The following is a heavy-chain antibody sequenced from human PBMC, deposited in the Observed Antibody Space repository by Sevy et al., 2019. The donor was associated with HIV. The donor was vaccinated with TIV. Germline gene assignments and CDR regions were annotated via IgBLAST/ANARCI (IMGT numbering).Heavy chain of an antibody. D-gene: IGHD3-22*01. CDR1: GFTFSNYA. J-gene: IGHJ4*02. CDR2: IWSDGAYQ. V-gene: IGHV3-33*01. CDR3: ARGGYYYDNAAYYALDS. Sequence: GGSLRLACAATGFTFSNYAMHWVRQAPGKGLEWVAIIWSDGAYQYHGDSVKGRFTISRDNSKNTLYLQMNNVRVEDTAVYYCARGGYYYDNAAYYALDSWGQGTLVTVSS.